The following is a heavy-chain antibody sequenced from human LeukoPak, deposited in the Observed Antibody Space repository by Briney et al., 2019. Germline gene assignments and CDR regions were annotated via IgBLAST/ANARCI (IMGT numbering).Heavy chain of an antibody. J-gene: IGHJ4*02. V-gene: IGHV7-4-1*02. CDR1: GYTFTSYY. CDR3: ARNFASDSSLIDH. D-gene: IGHD2-21*01. Sequence: ASVKVSCKASGYTFTSYYMHWVRQAPGQGLEWMGWIDTNTGNPTYVQRFTGRFVFSVDASVNTAYLQISSLKAEDTAVYYCARNFASDSSLIDHWGQGTLVTVSS. CDR2: IDTNTGNP.